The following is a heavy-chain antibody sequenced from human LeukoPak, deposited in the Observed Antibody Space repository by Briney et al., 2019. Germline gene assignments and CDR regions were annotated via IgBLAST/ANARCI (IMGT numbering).Heavy chain of an antibody. V-gene: IGHV3-33*01. J-gene: IGHJ3*02. D-gene: IGHD3-16*02. Sequence: PGGSLRLSCAASGFIFSAYGMHWVRQAPGKGLEWLAVMWYDGSSKYYADSVKGRFTISRDNSKNTLYMQMNNLRVEDTAVYYCARDNRYTGNYLDAFDIWGQGTLVTVSS. CDR1: GFIFSAYG. CDR3: ARDNRYTGNYLDAFDI. CDR2: MWYDGSSK.